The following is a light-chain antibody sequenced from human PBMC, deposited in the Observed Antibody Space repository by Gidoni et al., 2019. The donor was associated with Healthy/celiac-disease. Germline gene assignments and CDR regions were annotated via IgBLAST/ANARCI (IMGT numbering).Light chain of an antibody. CDR2: DAS. J-gene: IGKJ3*01. V-gene: IGKV3-11*01. CDR3: QQRSNWPPEFT. CDR1: QSVSSY. Sequence: EIVFTQSPATLSLSPVERATLSCRASQSVSSYLAWYQQKPGQAPRLLIYDASNRATAIPARFSGSGSGTDFTLTISSLEPEDVAVYYCQQRSNWPPEFTFGPGTKVDIK.